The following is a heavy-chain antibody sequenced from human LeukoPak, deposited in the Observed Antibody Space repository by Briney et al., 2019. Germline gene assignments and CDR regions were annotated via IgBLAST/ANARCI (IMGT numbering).Heavy chain of an antibody. CDR2: IYPGDSDT. D-gene: IGHD3-22*01. CDR3: ATYSSGYYYYFDY. Sequence: GESLQISCKGSGYSFTSYWIGWVRQMPGKGLEWMGIIYPGDSDTRYSPSFQGQVTISADKSISTAYLQWSSLKASDTAMYYCATYSSGYYYYFDYWGQGTLVTVSS. V-gene: IGHV5-51*01. J-gene: IGHJ4*02. CDR1: GYSFTSYW.